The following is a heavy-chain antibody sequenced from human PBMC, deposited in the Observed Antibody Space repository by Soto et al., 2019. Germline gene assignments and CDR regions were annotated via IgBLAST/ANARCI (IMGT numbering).Heavy chain of an antibody. CDR3: ARGASIAARMYNWFDP. Sequence: QVQLQQWGAGLLKPSETLSLTCAVYGGSFSGYYWSWIRQPPGKGLEWIGEINHSGSTNYNPSHKSRGAISVDTSKNQFALKLSSVTAADTAVYYCARGASIAARMYNWFDPWGQGTLVTVSS. CDR1: GGSFSGYY. J-gene: IGHJ5*02. V-gene: IGHV4-34*01. CDR2: INHSGST. D-gene: IGHD6-6*01.